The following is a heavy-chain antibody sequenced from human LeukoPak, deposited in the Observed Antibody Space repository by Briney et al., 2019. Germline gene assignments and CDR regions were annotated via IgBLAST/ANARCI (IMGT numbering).Heavy chain of an antibody. Sequence: ASVKVSCKASGYTFTGYYVHWVRQAPGQGLEWMGWMNPKSGGTNYAQKFQGRVTMTRDTSISTAYMELSRLRSDDTAVYYCARESYSSTWDYWGQGTLVTVSS. V-gene: IGHV1-2*02. CDR2: MNPKSGGT. D-gene: IGHD6-13*01. J-gene: IGHJ4*02. CDR3: ARESYSSTWDY. CDR1: GYTFTGYY.